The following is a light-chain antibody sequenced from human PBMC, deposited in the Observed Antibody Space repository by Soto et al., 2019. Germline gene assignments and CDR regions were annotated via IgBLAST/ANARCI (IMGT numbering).Light chain of an antibody. J-gene: IGKJ4*01. CDR2: NAS. V-gene: IGKV3-11*01. Sequence: EIVLTQSPATLYLSPGERATLSCRASQSVRNFLAWYQQKPGQAPSLLIYNASKRATGIPDRFSGSGSGTDFTLTISSREPQDFAVYYCQQRSTWPPALSFGGGTKVEI. CDR1: QSVRNF. CDR3: QQRSTWPPALS.